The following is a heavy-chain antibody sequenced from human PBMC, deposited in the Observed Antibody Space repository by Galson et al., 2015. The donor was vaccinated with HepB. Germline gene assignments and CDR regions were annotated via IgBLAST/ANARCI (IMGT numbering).Heavy chain of an antibody. CDR3: TRESIAVVDDAFDI. D-gene: IGHD6-19*01. J-gene: IGHJ3*02. CDR1: GFTFSKYY. Sequence: SLRLSCAASGFTFSKYYISWVRQAPGKGLEWVANINRDGRDRYYVDSVKGRFTISRDNAKSSLYLEMNSLRAEDTAVYFCTRESIAVVDDAFDIWGRRTMVTVSS. CDR2: INRDGRDR. V-gene: IGHV3-7*03.